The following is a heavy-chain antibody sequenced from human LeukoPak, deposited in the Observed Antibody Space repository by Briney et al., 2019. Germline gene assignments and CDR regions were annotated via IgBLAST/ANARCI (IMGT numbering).Heavy chain of an antibody. CDR1: GGSISSSSFY. CDR3: ARHFCGGDCYSFYYYYYGMDV. J-gene: IGHJ6*02. V-gene: IGHV4-39*01. Sequence: PSETLSLTCTVSGGSISSSSFYWGWIRQPPGKGLEWIGTIYYSGSTYYNPSLRSRVTISVDTSNNQISLNLRFVTAADTAVYYCARHFCGGDCYSFYYYYYGMDVWGQGTTVTVSS. CDR2: IYYSGST. D-gene: IGHD2-21*02.